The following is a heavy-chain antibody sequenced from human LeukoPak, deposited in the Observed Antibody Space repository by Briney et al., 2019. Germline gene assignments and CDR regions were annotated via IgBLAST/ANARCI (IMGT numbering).Heavy chain of an antibody. D-gene: IGHD3-10*01. CDR2: IIPSFGAP. CDR3: ARGSKYYYASGSYSADY. V-gene: IGHV1-69*06. Sequence: GASVKVSCKASGGTSSNYPFNWVRQAPGQGFGWMGSIIPSFGAPAYAQKFEDRITLTADKSTGTVYMELSSLRSDDTAFYYCARGSKYYYASGSYSADYWGQGSLVSVSS. CDR1: GGTSSNYP. J-gene: IGHJ4*02.